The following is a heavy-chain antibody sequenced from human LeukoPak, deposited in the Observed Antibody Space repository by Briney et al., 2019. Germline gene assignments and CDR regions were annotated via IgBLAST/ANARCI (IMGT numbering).Heavy chain of an antibody. V-gene: IGHV4-4*07. J-gene: IGHJ4*02. CDR2: IHTSGIT. CDR3: ARDLGSNYVYDY. Sequence: SETLSFTCSVSGGSISSHYWSWIRQPAGKGLKYNVRIHTSGITNYNPSLKSRVTMSGDTSKNQFSRKLSSVTASDTAVYYCARDLGSNYVYDYWGQGSLVSVSS. D-gene: IGHD1-26*01. CDR1: GGSISSHY.